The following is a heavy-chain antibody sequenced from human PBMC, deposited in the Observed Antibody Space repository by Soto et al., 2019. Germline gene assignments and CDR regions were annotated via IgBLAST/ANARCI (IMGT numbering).Heavy chain of an antibody. Sequence: PSETLSLTCTVSGGSISSGGYYWSWIRQHPGKGLEWIGYIYYSGSTYYNPSLKSRVTISVDTSKNQFSLKLSSVTAADTAVYYCARDRVTILGVGTEFDIWGQGTMVTVSS. J-gene: IGHJ3*02. CDR2: IYYSGST. CDR3: ARDRVTILGVGTEFDI. CDR1: GGSISSGGYY. V-gene: IGHV4-31*03. D-gene: IGHD3-3*01.